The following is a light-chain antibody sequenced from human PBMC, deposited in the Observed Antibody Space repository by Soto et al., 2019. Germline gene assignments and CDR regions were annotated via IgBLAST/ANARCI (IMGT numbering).Light chain of an antibody. CDR3: LQHSSYPIT. Sequence: DITLTQSPSSLAASVGNRVTITCRASQDIGNWMTWYQQKPGKAPKLLIYSASTLFSGVPSRFSGSGSGTDFTLTIINLQPEDFATYYCLQHSSYPITFGQGTLLEI. CDR1: QDIGNW. J-gene: IGKJ5*01. V-gene: IGKV1D-16*01. CDR2: SAS.